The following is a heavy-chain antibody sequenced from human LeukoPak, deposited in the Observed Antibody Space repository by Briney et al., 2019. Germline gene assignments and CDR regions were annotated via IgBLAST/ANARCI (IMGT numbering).Heavy chain of an antibody. V-gene: IGHV4-61*01. Sequence: SSETLSLTCTVSGDSVNSGSYYWSWIRRPPGKRLEWIGNIYCTGSTNYTPSLRGRVTISLDTSKNQFSLSLSSVTAADTAVYYCASGDFDNWGQGTLVTVSS. CDR3: ASGDFDN. D-gene: IGHD3-10*01. CDR2: IYCTGST. CDR1: GDSVNSGSYY. J-gene: IGHJ4*02.